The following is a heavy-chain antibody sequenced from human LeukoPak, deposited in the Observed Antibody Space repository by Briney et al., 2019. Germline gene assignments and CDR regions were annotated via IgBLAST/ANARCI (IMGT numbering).Heavy chain of an antibody. V-gene: IGHV4-30-4*08. D-gene: IGHD6-19*01. CDR1: GGSISSADYY. J-gene: IGHJ4*02. CDR2: IYYSGST. CDR3: ARAGYSGGWSRAYFDY. Sequence: SETLSLTCTVSGGSISSADYYWSWIRQPPGKGLEWIGYIYYSGSTYYNPSLKSRVTISLDTSKKQFSLRLNSVSAADTAVYFCARAGYSGGWSRAYFDYWGQGTLATVSS.